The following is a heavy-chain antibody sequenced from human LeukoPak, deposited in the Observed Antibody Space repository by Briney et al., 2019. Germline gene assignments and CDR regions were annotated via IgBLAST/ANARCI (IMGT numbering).Heavy chain of an antibody. V-gene: IGHV3-23*01. CDR3: ARVIAAAGTGYYYMDV. CDR1: GFTFSSYG. CDR2: ISGSGGST. J-gene: IGHJ6*03. Sequence: PGGSLRLSCAASGFTFSSYGMSWVRQAPGKGLEWVSAISGSGGSTYYADSVKGRFTISRDNSKNTLYLQMNSLRAEDTAVYYCARVIAAAGTGYYYMDVWGKGTTVTVSS. D-gene: IGHD6-13*01.